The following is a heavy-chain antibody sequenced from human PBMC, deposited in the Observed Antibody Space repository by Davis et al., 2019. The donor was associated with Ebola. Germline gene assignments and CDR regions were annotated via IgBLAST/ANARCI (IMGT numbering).Heavy chain of an antibody. CDR3: ARDLEQWLVGGPGDY. D-gene: IGHD6-19*01. J-gene: IGHJ4*02. Sequence: YISSSSSTIYYADSVKGRFTISRDNSKNTLYLQMNSLRAEDTAVYYCARDLEQWLVGGPGDYWGQGTLVTVSS. V-gene: IGHV3-48*01. CDR2: ISSSSSTI.